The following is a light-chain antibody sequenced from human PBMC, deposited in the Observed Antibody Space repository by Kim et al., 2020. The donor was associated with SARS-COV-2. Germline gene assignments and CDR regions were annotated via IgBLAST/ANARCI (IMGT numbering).Light chain of an antibody. CDR2: GKT. V-gene: IGLV3-19*01. CDR3: NSRDSSGNHLV. J-gene: IGLJ3*02. CDR1: SLRSYY. Sequence: ALGTIVRIECQGDSLRSYYASRYQQKQGQAPVLVIYGKTNRPSGIPDRFSGSSSGNTSSLTITGAQAEDEADYYCNSRDSSGNHLVFGGGTQLTVL.